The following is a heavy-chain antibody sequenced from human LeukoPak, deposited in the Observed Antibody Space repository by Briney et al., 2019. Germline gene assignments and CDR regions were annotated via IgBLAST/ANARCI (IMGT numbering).Heavy chain of an antibody. CDR1: GFTFSTYW. J-gene: IGHJ4*02. CDR2: IKQDGSEK. CDR3: ARGRPIPGIAAATHFDC. Sequence: GGSLRLSCPASGFTFSTYWMTWVRQAPGKGLEWVANIKQDGSEKYYVDSVKGRFAISRDNAKKLLYLQMNSLRAEDTAVYYCARGRPIPGIAAATHFDCWGQGTLVTVSS. D-gene: IGHD6-13*01. V-gene: IGHV3-7*05.